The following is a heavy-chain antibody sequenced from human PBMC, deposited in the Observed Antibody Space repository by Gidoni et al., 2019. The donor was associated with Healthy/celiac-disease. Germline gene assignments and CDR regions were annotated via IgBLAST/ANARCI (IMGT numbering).Heavy chain of an antibody. V-gene: IGHV3-33*01. CDR2: IWYDGSNK. CDR1: GFTFSSYS. Sequence: QVPLVESGGGVVQPGRSLRLSCAAPGFTFSSYSMHWVRQAPGKGREWVAVIWYDGSNKYYADSVKGRFTISRDNSKNTLYLQMNSLRAEDTAVYYCARGFLAVAGPTTDWFDPWGQGTLVTVSS. CDR3: ARGFLAVAGPTTDWFDP. D-gene: IGHD6-19*01. J-gene: IGHJ5*02.